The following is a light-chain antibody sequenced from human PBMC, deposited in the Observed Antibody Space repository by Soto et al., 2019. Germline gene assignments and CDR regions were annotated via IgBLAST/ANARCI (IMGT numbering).Light chain of an antibody. J-gene: IGKJ1*01. Sequence: EIVLTQSPGTLSLSPGERATLSCRASQSVSSSFLAWYQQKVGQAPRLLIYGASTRATGVPARFSGSGSGTEFTLTISSLQSEDFAVYYCQQYNNWPRTFGQGTKVDIK. CDR1: QSVSSSF. CDR3: QQYNNWPRT. V-gene: IGKV3-15*01. CDR2: GAS.